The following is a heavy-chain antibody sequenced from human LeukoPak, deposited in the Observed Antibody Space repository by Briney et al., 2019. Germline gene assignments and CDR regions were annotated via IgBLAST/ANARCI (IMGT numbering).Heavy chain of an antibody. CDR1: GGSISSSSYY. J-gene: IGHJ5*02. Sequence: SETLSLTCTVSGGSISSSSYYWGWIRQPPGKGLEWIGSIYYSGSTYYNPSLKSRVTISVGTSKNQFSLKLSSVTAADTAVYYCARDPIAVAGGDWFDPWGQGTLVTVSS. D-gene: IGHD6-19*01. V-gene: IGHV4-39*07. CDR2: IYYSGST. CDR3: ARDPIAVAGGDWFDP.